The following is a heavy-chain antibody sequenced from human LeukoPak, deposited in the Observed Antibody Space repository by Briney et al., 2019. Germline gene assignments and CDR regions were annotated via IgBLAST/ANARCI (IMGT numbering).Heavy chain of an antibody. CDR1: AFTFRTYG. Sequence: GGSLRLSCAASAFTFRTYGMHWVRQAPGKGLEWAAVISYDANLKNYADSVKGRFTISRDNSKNTLYLQMNSLRAEDTAVYYCAKDRHPARTDGYYFEHWGQGTLVTVSS. D-gene: IGHD1-14*01. CDR2: ISYDANLK. J-gene: IGHJ4*02. V-gene: IGHV3-30*18. CDR3: AKDRHPARTDGYYFEH.